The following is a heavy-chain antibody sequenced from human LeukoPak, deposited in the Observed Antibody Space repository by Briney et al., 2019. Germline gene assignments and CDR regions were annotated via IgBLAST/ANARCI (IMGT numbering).Heavy chain of an antibody. V-gene: IGHV1-69*05. Sequence: SVKVSCKASGGTFSSYAISWVRQAPGQGLEWMGGIIPIFGTANYAQKFQGRVTITTDESTSTAYMELSSLRSEDTAVYYCARIQSRAGTEMYDYWGQGTLVTVSS. CDR2: IIPIFGTA. CDR1: GGTFSSYA. J-gene: IGHJ4*02. D-gene: IGHD6-13*01. CDR3: ARIQSRAGTEMYDY.